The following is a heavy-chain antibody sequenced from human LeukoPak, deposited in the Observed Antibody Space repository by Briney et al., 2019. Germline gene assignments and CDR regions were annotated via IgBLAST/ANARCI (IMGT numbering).Heavy chain of an antibody. Sequence: ASVKVSCKVSGYIFTSYALNWVRQAPGQGLEWLGWINTNTGHPTYAQGFRGRFVLSLDTSVSTAYLQISSLKTEDSAVYYCARDDPESGYFDYWGQGTLVTVSS. V-gene: IGHV7-4-1*02. CDR1: GYIFTSYA. J-gene: IGHJ4*02. CDR3: ARDDPESGYFDY. D-gene: IGHD3-10*01. CDR2: INTNTGHP.